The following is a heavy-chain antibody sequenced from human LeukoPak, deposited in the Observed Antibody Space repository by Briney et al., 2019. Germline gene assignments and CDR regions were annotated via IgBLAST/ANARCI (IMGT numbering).Heavy chain of an antibody. Sequence: GGSLRLSCAASGFTFSSYWLSWVRQAPGKGLEWVANMKYDGSEKYYVDSVKGRFTISRDNAKNSLYLQMNSLRAEDTAVYYCARDIEAAGLFLDYWGQGTLVTVSS. CDR2: MKYDGSEK. V-gene: IGHV3-7*01. CDR3: ARDIEAAGLFLDY. CDR1: GFTFSSYW. D-gene: IGHD6-13*01. J-gene: IGHJ4*02.